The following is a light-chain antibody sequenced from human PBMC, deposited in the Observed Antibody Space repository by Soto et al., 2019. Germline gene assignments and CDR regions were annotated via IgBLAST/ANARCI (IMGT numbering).Light chain of an antibody. CDR3: QQYNSYLT. V-gene: IGKV1-5*03. J-gene: IGKJ1*01. Sequence: DIRMTQSPSTLSSSFGDRVTITFRASQSINSWLAWYQQKPGRAPQLLIYKASNLERGVPSRFRGSGSGTEFTLTITSLQPDDFATYYCQQYNSYLTFGQGTKVDIK. CDR2: KAS. CDR1: QSINSW.